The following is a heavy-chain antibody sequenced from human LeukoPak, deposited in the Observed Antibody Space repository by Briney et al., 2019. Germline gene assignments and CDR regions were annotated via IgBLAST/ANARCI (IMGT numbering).Heavy chain of an antibody. D-gene: IGHD5-18*01. Sequence: PGGSLRLSCAVSGFTFSSYWMHWVRQTPGKGLVWVSRINNDGSSTRNADAVKGRFTISRDNAKNTLYLQMNSLRPEDTAVYYCVRGDTYDYYYYYGMDVWGQGTTVTVSS. CDR1: GFTFSSYW. V-gene: IGHV3-74*01. CDR2: INNDGSST. J-gene: IGHJ6*02. CDR3: VRGDTYDYYYYYGMDV.